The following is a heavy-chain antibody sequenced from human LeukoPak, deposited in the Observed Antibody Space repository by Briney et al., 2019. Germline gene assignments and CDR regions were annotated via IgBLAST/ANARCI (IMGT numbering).Heavy chain of an antibody. Sequence: GGSLRLSCAASGFTFSSFWMSWVRQAPGKGLEWVANIKPDGSEKYYADSVKGRFTISRDNAKNSLYLQVNSLRAEDTAVYYCAKLYTDNWGQGTLVTVSS. CDR1: GFTFSSFW. J-gene: IGHJ4*02. V-gene: IGHV3-7*01. CDR2: IKPDGSEK. D-gene: IGHD3-16*01. CDR3: AKLYTDN.